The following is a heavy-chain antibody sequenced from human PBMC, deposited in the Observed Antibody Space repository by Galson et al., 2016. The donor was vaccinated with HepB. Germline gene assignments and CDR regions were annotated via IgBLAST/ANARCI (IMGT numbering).Heavy chain of an antibody. CDR1: GGSMSGENYY. CDR3: AREEGSSWPTYYYYGMDV. Sequence: SLTCNVSGGSMSGENYYWSWIRQPAGKGLEWIGRIYASGSSTYNPSLKSRVTMSLDTSRSQFSLKLSSVTAADTAVYFCAREEGSSWPTYYYYGMDVWGTGTTVTVSS. CDR2: IYASGSS. V-gene: IGHV4-61*02. J-gene: IGHJ6*04. D-gene: IGHD6-13*01.